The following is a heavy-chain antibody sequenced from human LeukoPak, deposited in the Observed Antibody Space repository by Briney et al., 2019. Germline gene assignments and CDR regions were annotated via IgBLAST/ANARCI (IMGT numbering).Heavy chain of an antibody. V-gene: IGHV3-23*01. Sequence: GASLRLSCAASGFTFSNYAMSWVRQAPGKGLEGVSAISGSGGSTYYADSVKGRFTISRDNSKNTLYLQMNSLRAEDTAVYYCAKETAVGGFDPWGQGTLVTVSS. D-gene: IGHD1-14*01. CDR3: AKETAVGGFDP. CDR1: GFTFSNYA. CDR2: ISGSGGST. J-gene: IGHJ5*02.